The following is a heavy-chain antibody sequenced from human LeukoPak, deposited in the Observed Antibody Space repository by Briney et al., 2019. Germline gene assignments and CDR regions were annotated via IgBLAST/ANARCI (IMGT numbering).Heavy chain of an antibody. CDR1: GFSFSSYG. J-gene: IGHJ4*02. CDR2: ISHSGDSP. V-gene: IGHV3-23*01. D-gene: IGHD6-13*01. Sequence: GGSLRLSCAASGFSFSSYGMSWVRQAPGKGLEWVSGISHSGDSPYYADSVKGRFTISRDNSKNTLFLQMDSLRAEDTAVYYCGQDPSRIAAGRCDYWGQGTRVTVSS. CDR3: GQDPSRIAAGRCDY.